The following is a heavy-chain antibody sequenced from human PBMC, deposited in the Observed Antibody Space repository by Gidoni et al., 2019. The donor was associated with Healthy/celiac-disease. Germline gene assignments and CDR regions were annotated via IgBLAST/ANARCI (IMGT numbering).Heavy chain of an antibody. J-gene: IGHJ4*02. V-gene: IGHV4-4*07. CDR3: ARVGLRRGGHYFDY. CDR1: GRSISSYY. D-gene: IGHD3-16*01. Sequence: QGQLQESGPGLVKPSETPSLTCTGLGRSISSYYWSWLRQPAGKGLEWIGRIYTSGSTNYNPSLKSRVTMSVDTYKNQFSLKLSAVTAADAAVYYCARVGLRRGGHYFDYWGQGTLVTVSS. CDR2: IYTSGST.